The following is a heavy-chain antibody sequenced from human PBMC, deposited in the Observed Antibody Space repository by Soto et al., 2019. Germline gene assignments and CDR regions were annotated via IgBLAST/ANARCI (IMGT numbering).Heavy chain of an antibody. D-gene: IGHD2-15*01. CDR2: LNIGNGNT. Sequence: QVQLVQSGAEVKKPGASVKVSCKTSGYTFTSYAIHWVRQAPGQGLEWLGWLNIGNGNTQYSPKLHDRVTLTRDTSASTASMELSSLRSEDTAVYYCARETLCGGRCYVHWFDAWCEVTLVTVSS. V-gene: IGHV1-3*04. CDR3: ARETLCGGRCYVHWFDA. CDR1: GYTFTSYA. J-gene: IGHJ5*02.